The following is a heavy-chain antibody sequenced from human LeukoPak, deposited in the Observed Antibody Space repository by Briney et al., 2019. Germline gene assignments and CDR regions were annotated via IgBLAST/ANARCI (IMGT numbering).Heavy chain of an antibody. CDR3: ARDLSGGWYYFDY. J-gene: IGHJ4*02. Sequence: PGGSLRPSCAASGFTFSSYSMNWVRQAPGKGLEWVSSISSSSSYIYYADSVKGRFTISRDNAKNSLYLQMNSLRAEDTALYYCARDLSGGWYYFDYWGQGTLVTVSS. V-gene: IGHV3-21*01. D-gene: IGHD6-19*01. CDR2: ISSSSSYI. CDR1: GFTFSSYS.